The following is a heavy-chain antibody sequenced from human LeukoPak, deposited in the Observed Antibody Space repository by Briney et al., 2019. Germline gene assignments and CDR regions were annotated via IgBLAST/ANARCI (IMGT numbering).Heavy chain of an antibody. J-gene: IGHJ4*02. Sequence: ASVKVSFKASGYTFTGYYIHWVRQAPGQGLEWVGRINPNNGDTNYAQKFQGRVTMTGDTSISTAYMDLTRLRSDDTAIYYCTRTTVAGTGGFDYWGQGTLVTVSS. CDR2: INPNNGDT. CDR1: GYTFTGYY. V-gene: IGHV1-2*02. D-gene: IGHD6-19*01. CDR3: TRTTVAGTGGFDY.